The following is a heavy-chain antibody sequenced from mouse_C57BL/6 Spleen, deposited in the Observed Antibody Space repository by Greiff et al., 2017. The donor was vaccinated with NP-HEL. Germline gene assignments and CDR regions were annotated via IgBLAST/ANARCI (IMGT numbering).Heavy chain of an antibody. CDR2: ISSGGSYT. CDR1: GFTFSSYG. V-gene: IGHV5-6*01. D-gene: IGHD1-3*01. CDR3: ARKLEVYAMDY. J-gene: IGHJ4*01. Sequence: EVKLMESGGDLVKPGGSLKLSCAASGFTFSSYGMSWVRQTPDKRLEWVATISSGGSYTYFPDSVKGRFTIARDNAKNTLYLQMSSLKSEDTAMYYCARKLEVYAMDYWGQGTSVTVSS.